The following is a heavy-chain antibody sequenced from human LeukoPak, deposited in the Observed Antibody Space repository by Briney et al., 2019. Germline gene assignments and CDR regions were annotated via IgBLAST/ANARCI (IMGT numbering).Heavy chain of an antibody. CDR3: ARDKRGSLDY. J-gene: IGHJ4*02. CDR1: GYNFYDADSH. CDR2: IDPRSGGT. Sequence: ASVRVSCNTFGYNFYDADSHLHWVRQAPGQGLEWVGRIDPRSGGTTYAQNLQGRVTMTWDTSITTGYMDLTRLRSDDTAMYYCARDKRGSLDYWGQGTPVVVSS. V-gene: IGHV1-2*06. D-gene: IGHD1-1*01.